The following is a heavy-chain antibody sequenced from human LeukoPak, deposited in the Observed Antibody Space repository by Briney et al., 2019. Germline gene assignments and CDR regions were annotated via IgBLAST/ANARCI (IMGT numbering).Heavy chain of an antibody. CDR1: GGTFSSYA. J-gene: IGHJ4*02. CDR3: AREYYYDSYFDY. CDR2: IIPIFGTA. V-gene: IGHV1-69*01. Sequence: RSSVKVSCKASGGTFSSYAVSWVRQAPGQGLEWMGGIIPIFGTANYAQKFQGRVTITADESTSTAYMELSSLRSEDTAVYYCAREYYYDSYFDYWGQGTLVTVSS. D-gene: IGHD3-22*01.